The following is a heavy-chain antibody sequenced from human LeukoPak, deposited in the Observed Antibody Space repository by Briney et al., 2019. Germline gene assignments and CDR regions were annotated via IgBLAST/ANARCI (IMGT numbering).Heavy chain of an antibody. Sequence: VGSLRLSCAASGFTFSSYAMSWVRQAPGKGLEWVSAISGSGGSTYYADSVKGRFTISRDNSKNTLYLQMNSLRAEDTAVYYCAKGITMVRGVLLNGFDYWGQRTLVTVSS. CDR3: AKGITMVRGVLLNGFDY. D-gene: IGHD3-10*01. J-gene: IGHJ4*02. CDR2: ISGSGGST. CDR1: GFTFSSYA. V-gene: IGHV3-23*01.